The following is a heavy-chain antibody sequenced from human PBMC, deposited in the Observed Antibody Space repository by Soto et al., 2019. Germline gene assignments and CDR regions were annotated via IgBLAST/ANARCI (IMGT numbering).Heavy chain of an antibody. D-gene: IGHD4-17*01. CDR1: GFSLITSGVG. Sequence: CGPTLVNPTRTLPLTCTFSGFSLITSGVGVGWIRQQPGTPLEWLALTYWDDDKRYSPSLKSRLTITKDTSKNQVVLTMTNMDPVDTATYYCAHSPTHDYGDYLDYYGMDVWGQGTTVTVSS. CDR2: TYWDDDK. J-gene: IGHJ6*01. CDR3: AHSPTHDYGDYLDYYGMDV. V-gene: IGHV2-5*02.